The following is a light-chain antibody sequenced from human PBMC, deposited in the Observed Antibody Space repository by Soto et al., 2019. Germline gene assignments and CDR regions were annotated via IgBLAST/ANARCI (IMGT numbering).Light chain of an antibody. CDR3: NSYTSSTTLV. CDR2: EVS. J-gene: IGLJ2*01. CDR1: SSDVGGYNY. Sequence: QSALTQPASVSGSPGQSITISCTGTSSDVGGYNYVSWYQQHPGKAPKLLIYEVSNRPSGVSNRFTASKSGNTASLPISGLQAEDEADYYCNSYTSSTTLVFGGGTKVTVL. V-gene: IGLV2-14*01.